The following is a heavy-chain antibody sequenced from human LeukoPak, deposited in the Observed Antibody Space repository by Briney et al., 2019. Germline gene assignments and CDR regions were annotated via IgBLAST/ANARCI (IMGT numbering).Heavy chain of an antibody. D-gene: IGHD3-10*01. CDR3: ARGYYGSGSYIDY. CDR1: GGSFSGYY. J-gene: IGHJ4*02. Sequence: SETLSLTCAVYGGSFSGYYWGWIRQPPGKGLEWIGEINHSGSTNYNPSLKSRATISVDTSKNQFSLKLSSVTAADTAVYYCARGYYGSGSYIDYWGQGTLVTVSS. CDR2: INHSGST. V-gene: IGHV4-34*01.